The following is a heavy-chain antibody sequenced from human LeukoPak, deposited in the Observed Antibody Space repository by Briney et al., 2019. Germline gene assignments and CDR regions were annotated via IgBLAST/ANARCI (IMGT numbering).Heavy chain of an antibody. V-gene: IGHV4-4*02. CDR2: IYYSGST. Sequence: SETLSLTCAVSGGSISSSNWWSWVRQPPGKGLEWIGNIYYSGSTYYNPSLKSRVTISVDTSKNQFSLKLSSVTAADTAVYYCARDFGVVVPAAWGAFDYWGQGTLVTVSS. CDR3: ARDFGVVVPAAWGAFDY. CDR1: GGSISSSNW. J-gene: IGHJ4*02. D-gene: IGHD2-2*01.